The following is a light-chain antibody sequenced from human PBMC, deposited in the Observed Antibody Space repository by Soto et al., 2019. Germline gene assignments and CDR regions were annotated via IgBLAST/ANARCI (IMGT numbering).Light chain of an antibody. CDR3: QQYGSSPLT. J-gene: IGKJ4*01. V-gene: IGKV3-20*01. Sequence: EIVLTQSPATLSLSRGEGATLSCGASQSVSSNLAWYQQKPGQAPRLLIYAASTRATGIPARFSGSGSGTDFTLTISRLEPEDFAVYYCQQYGSSPLTFGGGTKVDIK. CDR2: AAS. CDR1: QSVSSN.